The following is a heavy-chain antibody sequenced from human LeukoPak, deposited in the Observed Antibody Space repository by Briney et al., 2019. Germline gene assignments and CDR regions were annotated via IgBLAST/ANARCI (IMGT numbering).Heavy chain of an antibody. Sequence: KPSETLSLTCTVSGSMYNYYWSWIRQPPGKGLEWIGYIHYNGITNYSPSLKSRVTMSLDTSKNQVSLKLNSVSAADTAVYYCARHTSSGGTYAHFDYWGQGTLVTVSS. CDR1: GSMYNYY. J-gene: IGHJ4*02. V-gene: IGHV4-59*08. D-gene: IGHD1-26*01. CDR3: ARHTSSGGTYAHFDY. CDR2: IHYNGIT.